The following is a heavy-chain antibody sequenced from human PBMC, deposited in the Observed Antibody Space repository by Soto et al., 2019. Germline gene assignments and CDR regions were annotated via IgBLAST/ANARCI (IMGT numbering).Heavy chain of an antibody. J-gene: IGHJ6*02. CDR2: IVVGSGNT. CDR3: AADHMGLRYYYYGMDV. CDR1: GFTFTSSA. D-gene: IGHD2-21*01. Sequence: SVKVSCKASGFTFTSSAVQWVRQARGQRLEWIGWIVVGSGNTNYAQKFQERVTITRDMSTSTAYMELSSLRSEDTAVYYCAADHMGLRYYYYGMDVWGPGTTVTVSS. V-gene: IGHV1-58*01.